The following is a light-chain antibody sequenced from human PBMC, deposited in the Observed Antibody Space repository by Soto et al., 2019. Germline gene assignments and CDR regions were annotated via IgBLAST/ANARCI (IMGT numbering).Light chain of an antibody. Sequence: QSVLTQPPSVSGAPGQRVTISCTGSSSNIGAGRDVHWYQQLPGTAPKFVIYGNTNRPSGVPERFSGSKSGTSASLAITGRQAEEEADYYCQSYDNRRSAWVFGGGTKLTVL. V-gene: IGLV1-40*01. CDR1: SSNIGAGRD. J-gene: IGLJ3*02. CDR2: GNT. CDR3: QSYDNRRSAWV.